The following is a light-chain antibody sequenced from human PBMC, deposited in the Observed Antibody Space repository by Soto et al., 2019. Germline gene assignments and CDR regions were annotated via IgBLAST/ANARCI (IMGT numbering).Light chain of an antibody. Sequence: HELTQPPSVSVAPGQTARITCGGNNIESKSVHWYQQRPGQAPVLVLYDDGSRPSGIPERLSGSNSGSTATLTISSVEASDEADYFCQVWDISSDQYLFGPGTKVTVL. CDR2: DDG. CDR1: NIESKS. CDR3: QVWDISSDQYL. V-gene: IGLV3-21*02. J-gene: IGLJ1*01.